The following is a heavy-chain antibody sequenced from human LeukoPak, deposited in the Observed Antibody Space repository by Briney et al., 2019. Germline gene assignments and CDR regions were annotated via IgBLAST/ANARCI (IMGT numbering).Heavy chain of an antibody. CDR2: MWPGDSDT. CDR3: ARLEYNYDFGY. Sequence: GESLKISCKGSGYNFTNYWIGWVRQMPGKGLEWMGIMWPGDSDTRYNPFFQGQVTISVDKSISTAYLQWSSLRASDTAMYFCARLEYNYDFGYWGQGTLVTVSS. V-gene: IGHV5-51*01. D-gene: IGHD5-18*01. CDR1: GYNFTNYW. J-gene: IGHJ4*02.